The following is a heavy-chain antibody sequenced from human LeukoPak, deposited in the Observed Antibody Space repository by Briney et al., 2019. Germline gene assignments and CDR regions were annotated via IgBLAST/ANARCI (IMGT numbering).Heavy chain of an antibody. J-gene: IGHJ4*02. D-gene: IGHD2-15*01. CDR1: GFTFSGYA. CDR2: IFASGSTT. V-gene: IGHV3-23*05. Sequence: GGSPRLSCAASGFTFSGYAMNWVRQAPGKGLEWVSLIFASGSTTKYADSVKGRFTISRDNSKNTLYLQMNSLRAEDTAVYYCARGGVDIVLYYFDYWGQGTLVTVSS. CDR3: ARGGVDIVLYYFDY.